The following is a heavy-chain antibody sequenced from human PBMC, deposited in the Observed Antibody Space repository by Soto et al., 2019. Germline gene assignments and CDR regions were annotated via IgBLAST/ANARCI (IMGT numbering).Heavy chain of an antibody. J-gene: IGHJ4*02. CDR1: GFTFSSYG. V-gene: IGHV3-30*03. CDR3: ARDYEGY. Sequence: GGSLRLSCAASGFTFSSYGMHWVRQAPGKGLEWVAVISYDGSNKYYADSVKGRFTISRDNSKNTLYLQMNSLRAEDTALYYCARDYEGYWGQGTLVTVSS. D-gene: IGHD5-12*01. CDR2: ISYDGSNK.